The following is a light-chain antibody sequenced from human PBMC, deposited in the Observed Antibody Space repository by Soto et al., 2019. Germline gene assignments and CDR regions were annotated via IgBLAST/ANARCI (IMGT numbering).Light chain of an antibody. CDR3: QQRSDWPPS. J-gene: IGKJ5*01. Sequence: ETVLTQSPATLSLSPGERATLSCRASQSLSSYLAWYQQKPGQAPRLLIYDASNRATGIPARFSGSGSGTDFTLTISSLEPEDFAVYYCQQRSDWPPSFGQGTRLEMK. CDR1: QSLSSY. V-gene: IGKV3-11*01. CDR2: DAS.